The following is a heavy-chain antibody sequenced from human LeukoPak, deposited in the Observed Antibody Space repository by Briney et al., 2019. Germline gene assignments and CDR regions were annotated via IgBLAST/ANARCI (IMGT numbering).Heavy chain of an antibody. V-gene: IGHV3-21*01. CDR3: ARWLRGIADEDGVDV. D-gene: IGHD6-13*01. CDR1: GFTFSSYS. Sequence: GGSLRLSCAASGFTFSSYSMNWVRQAPGKGLEWVSSISSSSSCIYYADSVKGRFTISRDNAKNSLYLQMNSLRAEDTAVYYCARWLRGIADEDGVDVWGQGTTVAVSS. J-gene: IGHJ6*02. CDR2: ISSSSSCI.